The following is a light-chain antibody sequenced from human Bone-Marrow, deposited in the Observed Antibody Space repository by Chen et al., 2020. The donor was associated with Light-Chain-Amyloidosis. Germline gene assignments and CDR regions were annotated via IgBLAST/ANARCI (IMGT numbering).Light chain of an antibody. J-gene: IGLJ3*02. CDR1: NIGSTS. CDR3: QVWDRSSDRPV. V-gene: IGLV3-21*02. Sequence: SYVLTQPSSVSVAPGQTATLACGGNNIGSTSVHWYQQTPDQAPLLVVYDDSDRPSGIPERLSGSISGNTATLTISRVEAGDEADYYCQVWDRSSDRPVFGGGTKLTVL. CDR2: DDS.